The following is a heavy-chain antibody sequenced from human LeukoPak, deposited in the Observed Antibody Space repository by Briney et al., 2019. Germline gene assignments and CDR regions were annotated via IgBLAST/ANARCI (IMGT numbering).Heavy chain of an antibody. D-gene: IGHD5-18*01. CDR3: ARRDTARTILS. CDR2: IYHSGST. CDR1: GYSIRSGYY. V-gene: IGHV4-38-2*01. J-gene: IGHJ4*02. Sequence: SETLSLTCAVSGYSIRSGYYWGWIRQPPGKGLEWIGSIYHSGSTYYNPSLKSRITISVDTSKNQFPLKLSSVTAADTAVYYCARRDTARTILSWGQGTLVTVSS.